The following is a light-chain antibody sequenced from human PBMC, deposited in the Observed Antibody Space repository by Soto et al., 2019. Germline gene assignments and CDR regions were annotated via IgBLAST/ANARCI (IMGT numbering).Light chain of an antibody. CDR3: QKYNSAPRA. V-gene: IGKV1-27*01. Sequence: GDRVTISCRASQGITNYLAWYQQKPGKVPKLLIYAASTLQSGVPSRFSGSGSGTDFTLTISSLQPEDVATYYCQKYNSAPRAFGQGTKVEIK. CDR1: QGITNY. J-gene: IGKJ1*01. CDR2: AAS.